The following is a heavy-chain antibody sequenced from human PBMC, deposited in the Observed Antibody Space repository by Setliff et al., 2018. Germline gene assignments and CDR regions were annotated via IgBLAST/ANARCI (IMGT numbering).Heavy chain of an antibody. CDR1: GGSISSYY. Sequence: SETLSLTCTVSGGSISSYYWSWIRQPAGKGLEWIGHIYIGGSANYNPSLKSRVTISIDTSKNQCSLKLNSVTAADMAVYYCAREQWLDPPGYYYMDVWAKGTTVTVSS. V-gene: IGHV4-4*07. CDR3: AREQWLDPPGYYYMDV. CDR2: IYIGGSA. J-gene: IGHJ6*03. D-gene: IGHD6-19*01.